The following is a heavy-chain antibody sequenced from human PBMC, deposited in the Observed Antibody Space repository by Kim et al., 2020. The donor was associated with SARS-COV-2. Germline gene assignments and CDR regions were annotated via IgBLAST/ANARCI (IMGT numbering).Heavy chain of an antibody. D-gene: IGHD3-3*01. CDR2: INQSGST. CDR1: GESFSGYQ. V-gene: IGHV4-34*01. CDR3: ARGRVGVVPSPVLGLGPFWKHYYMDV. Sequence: SETLSLTCAAFGESFSGYQWTWVRRRPGKGLEWVGEINQSGSTNYNPSLKTRVTISSDTSKNQFSLKVTSLTAADTAVYYCARGRVGVVPSPVLGLGPFWKHYYMDVWGRGVTVTVSS. J-gene: IGHJ6*03.